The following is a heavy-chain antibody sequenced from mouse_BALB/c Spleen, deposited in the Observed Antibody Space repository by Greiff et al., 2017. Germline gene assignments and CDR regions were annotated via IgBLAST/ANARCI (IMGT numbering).Heavy chain of an antibody. D-gene: IGHD1-1*01. CDR3: AREATVVAKAMDY. J-gene: IGHJ4*01. CDR2: ISDGGSYT. Sequence: DVQLVESGGGLVKPGGSLKLSCAASGFTFSDYYMYWVRQTPEKRLEWVATISDGGSYTYYPDSVKGRFTISRDNAKNNLYLQMSSLKSEDTAMYYCAREATVVAKAMDYWGQGTSVTVSS. CDR1: GFTFSDYY. V-gene: IGHV5-4*02.